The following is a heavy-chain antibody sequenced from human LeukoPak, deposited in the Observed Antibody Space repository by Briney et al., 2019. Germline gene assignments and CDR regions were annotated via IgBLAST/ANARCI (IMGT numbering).Heavy chain of an antibody. CDR2: ISAYNGNT. V-gene: IGHV1-18*01. CDR1: GYTFTNYG. J-gene: IGHJ4*02. D-gene: IGHD6-19*01. Sequence: ASVKVSCKASGYTFTNYGISWVRQAPGQGLEWMGWISAYNGNTYYAQKFQVRVTMTTDTSTNTAYMELRSLRFDDTAVYYCARDKSVAGAFDYSGQGTLVTVSS. CDR3: ARDKSVAGAFDY.